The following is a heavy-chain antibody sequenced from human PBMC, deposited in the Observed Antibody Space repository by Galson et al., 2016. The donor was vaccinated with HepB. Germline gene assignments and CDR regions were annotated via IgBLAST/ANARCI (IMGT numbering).Heavy chain of an antibody. CDR2: ITSSVS. V-gene: IGHV3-11*04. CDR3: ARPGGGIGPTYYFDF. D-gene: IGHD3-16*01. Sequence: SLRLSCAGSGFIFSDYHVGWIRQAPGRGFEWISYITSSVSYYADSVKGRFTISRDNAKNLLFLQMSSLTVEDTAMYYCARPGGGIGPTYYFDFWGQGTQVTVS. CDR1: GFIFSDYH. J-gene: IGHJ4*02.